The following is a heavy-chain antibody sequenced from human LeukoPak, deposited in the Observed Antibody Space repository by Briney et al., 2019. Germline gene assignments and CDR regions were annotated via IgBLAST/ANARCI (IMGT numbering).Heavy chain of an antibody. Sequence: PGGSLRLSCAASGFTFSSYAMSWVRRAPGKGLEWVSAISGSGGSTYSADSVKGRFTISRDNSKNTLYLQLNSLRAEDTAVYYCAKLSGIMPDYWGQGTLVTVS. CDR3: AKLSGIMPDY. CDR1: GFTFSSYA. J-gene: IGHJ4*02. CDR2: ISGSGGST. V-gene: IGHV3-23*01. D-gene: IGHD1-14*01.